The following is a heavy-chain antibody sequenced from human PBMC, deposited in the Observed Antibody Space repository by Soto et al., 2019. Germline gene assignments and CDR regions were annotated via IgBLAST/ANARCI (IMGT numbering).Heavy chain of an antibody. Sequence: QVQLQQWGAGLLKPSETLSLTCAVYGGSFSGYQWTWIRQTPGKGLEWIGEINDSGNINYNPSLKSRFTILLETAKKQISLRLSSVTAADTAVYYCARGLILWFGELSRRGGYYYDMDVWGKGTSVTVSS. J-gene: IGHJ6*03. CDR1: GGSFSGYQ. V-gene: IGHV4-34*01. D-gene: IGHD3-10*01. CDR3: ARGLILWFGELSRRGGYYYDMDV. CDR2: INDSGNI.